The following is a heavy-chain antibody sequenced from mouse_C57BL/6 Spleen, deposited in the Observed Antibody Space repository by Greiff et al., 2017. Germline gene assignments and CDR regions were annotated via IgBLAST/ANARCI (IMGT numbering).Heavy chain of an antibody. CDR2: IDPETGGT. J-gene: IGHJ3*01. Sequence: QVQLQQSGAELVRPGASVTLSCKASGYTFTDYEMHWVKQTPLPGLEWIGAIDPETGGTAYNQKFKGKAILTADKSSSTAYMELRSLTSEDSAVYYCTRVADYYGSRLFAYWGQGTLVTVSA. V-gene: IGHV1-15*01. CDR1: GYTFTDYE. CDR3: TRVADYYGSRLFAY. D-gene: IGHD1-1*01.